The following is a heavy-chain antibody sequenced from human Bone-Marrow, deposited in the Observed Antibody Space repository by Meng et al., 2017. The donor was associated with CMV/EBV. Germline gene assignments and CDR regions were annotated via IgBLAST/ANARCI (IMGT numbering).Heavy chain of an antibody. D-gene: IGHD4-17*01. J-gene: IGHJ4*02. CDR2: IYYSGYT. CDR3: ARARRGDYSGFDY. V-gene: IGHV4-59*01. Sequence: SETLSLTCTVSGGSISNYYLNWIRQPPGKGLEWIGYIYYSGYTKFNPSLKSRVTISVDTSKNQFSLKLSSVTAADQAVYYCARARRGDYSGFDYWGQGTVVTVSS. CDR1: GGSISNYY.